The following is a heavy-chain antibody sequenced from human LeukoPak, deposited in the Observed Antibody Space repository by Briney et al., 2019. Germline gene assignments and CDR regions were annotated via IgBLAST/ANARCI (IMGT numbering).Heavy chain of an antibody. CDR1: GFTFSSYS. CDR2: ISSSSSYI. CDR3: ARDWPTIAAAGTIPEYFQH. Sequence: GGSLRLSCAASGFTFSSYSMNWVRQAPGKGLEWVSSISSSSSYIYYADSVKGRFTISRDNAKDSLYLQMNSLRAEDTAVYYCARDWPTIAAAGTIPEYFQHWGQGTLVTVSS. J-gene: IGHJ1*01. V-gene: IGHV3-21*01. D-gene: IGHD6-13*01.